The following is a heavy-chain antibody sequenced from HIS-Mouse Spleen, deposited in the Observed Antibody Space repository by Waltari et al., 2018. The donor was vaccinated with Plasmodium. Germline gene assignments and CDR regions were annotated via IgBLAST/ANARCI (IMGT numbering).Heavy chain of an antibody. CDR3: ARDRITGTSYFDY. J-gene: IGHJ4*02. CDR2: IYYSGST. V-gene: IGHV4-39*07. D-gene: IGHD1-7*01. CDR1: GGPIRSTSYY. Sequence: QLQLQESGPGLVQPSETLSLTCTVSGGPIRSTSYYWGWIRQPPGKGLEWIGSIYYSGSTYYNPSLKSRVTISVDTSKNQFSLKLSSVTAADTAVYYCARDRITGTSYFDYWGQGTLVTVSS.